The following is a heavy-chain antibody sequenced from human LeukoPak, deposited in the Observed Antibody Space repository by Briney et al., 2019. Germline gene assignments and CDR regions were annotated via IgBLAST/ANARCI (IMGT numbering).Heavy chain of an antibody. V-gene: IGHV4-38-2*02. CDR1: GYSISSGYY. D-gene: IGHD3-3*01. Sequence: SSETLSLTCTVSGYSISSGYYWGWLRQPPGKGLEWIGSIYYSGSTYYNPSLKSRVTISVDTSKNQFSLKLSSVTAADTAVYYCARHNYDFWSGYSIFDYWGQGTLVTVSS. CDR3: ARHNYDFWSGYSIFDY. CDR2: IYYSGST. J-gene: IGHJ4*02.